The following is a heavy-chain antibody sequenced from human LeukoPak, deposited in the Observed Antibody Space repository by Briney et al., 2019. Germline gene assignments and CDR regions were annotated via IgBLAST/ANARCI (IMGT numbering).Heavy chain of an antibody. D-gene: IGHD5-18*01. CDR2: LSYDGSKK. CDR1: GLTFSRYA. CDR3: ARGAGIQLWLPLDY. Sequence: PGGSLRLSCAASGLTFSRYAMNWVRQAPGKGLEWVAVLSYDGSKKYYADAVRGRFTISRDNSKNTLYLQLNSLRAEDTAVYYCARGAGIQLWLPLDYWRQGTLVSVCS. V-gene: IGHV3-30-3*01. J-gene: IGHJ4*02.